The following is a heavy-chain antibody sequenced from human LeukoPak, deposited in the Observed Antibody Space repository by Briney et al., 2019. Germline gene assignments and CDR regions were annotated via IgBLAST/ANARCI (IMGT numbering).Heavy chain of an antibody. CDR1: GFTFSSYG. V-gene: IGHV3-30*18. CDR3: AKESPLEDY. Sequence: GGSLRLSCAVSGFTFSSYGMHWVRQAPGKGLEWVAVISYGGSNKYYAGSVKGRFTISRDNSKNTLYLQMNSLRAEDTAVYYCAKESPLEDYWGQGTLVTVSS. CDR2: ISYGGSNK. D-gene: IGHD5-24*01. J-gene: IGHJ4*02.